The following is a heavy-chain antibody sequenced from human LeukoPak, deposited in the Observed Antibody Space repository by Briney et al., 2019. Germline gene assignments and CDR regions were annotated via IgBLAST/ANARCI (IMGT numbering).Heavy chain of an antibody. V-gene: IGHV3-23*01. CDR1: GFTFSSYA. Sequence: GGSLRLSCAASGFTFSSYAMSWVGQAPGKGLEGGSAISGSGGSTYYADSVKGRFTISRDNSKNTLYLQMNSLRAEDTAVYYCAKDSIKYSSSWSLDYWGQGTLVTVSS. CDR3: AKDSIKYSSSWSLDY. CDR2: ISGSGGST. D-gene: IGHD6-13*01. J-gene: IGHJ4*02.